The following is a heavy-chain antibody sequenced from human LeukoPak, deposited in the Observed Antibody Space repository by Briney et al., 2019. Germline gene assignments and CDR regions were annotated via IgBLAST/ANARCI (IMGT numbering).Heavy chain of an antibody. CDR1: GYTFTNYH. CDR2: INPSGGST. Sequence: ASVKVSCKASGYTFTNYHMHWVRQAPGQGLEWMGIINPSGGSTNYAQRFQGRVTVTTDTSTSTVYMELNSLGSEDTAVYYCARERRAWGEDFWGQGTLVTVSS. CDR3: ARERRAWGEDF. V-gene: IGHV1-46*01. J-gene: IGHJ4*02. D-gene: IGHD3-16*01.